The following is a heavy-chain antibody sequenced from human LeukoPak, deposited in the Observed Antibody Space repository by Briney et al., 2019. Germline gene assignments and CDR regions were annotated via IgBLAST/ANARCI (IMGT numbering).Heavy chain of an antibody. Sequence: SETLSLTCAVYGGTFSGYYWRWIRQPPGKGLEWMGEINYSGSTNYNPYFKSRVTISVDTSKNHFLLQLSSVTAADMAVYYWARGGGPYCSGGSCYPPPAPNDFWGQGTLVTVSS. V-gene: IGHV4-34*01. J-gene: IGHJ4*02. D-gene: IGHD2-15*01. CDR2: INYSGST. CDR3: ARGGGPYCSGGSCYPPPAPNDF. CDR1: GGTFSGYY.